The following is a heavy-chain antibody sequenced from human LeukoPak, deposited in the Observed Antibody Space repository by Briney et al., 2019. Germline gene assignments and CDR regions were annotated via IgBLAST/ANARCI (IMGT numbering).Heavy chain of an antibody. CDR1: GGSFSGYY. J-gene: IGHJ4*02. CDR3: ASGYYDSSGYDYDF. CDR2: INHSGST. D-gene: IGHD3-22*01. Sequence: SETLSLTCAVYGGSFSGYYWSWIRQPPGKGLEWIGEINHSGSTNYNPSLKSRVTISVDTSRNQFSLKLSSVTAADTAVYYCASGYYDSSGYDYDFWGQGTLVTVSS. V-gene: IGHV4-34*01.